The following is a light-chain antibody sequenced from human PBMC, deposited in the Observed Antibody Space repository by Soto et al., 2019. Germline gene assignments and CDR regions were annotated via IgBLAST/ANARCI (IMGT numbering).Light chain of an antibody. CDR2: DVS. Sequence: QSVLTQPASVSGSPGQSITIPCTGTSSDVGGYDYVSWYQQHPGKAPKLIIYDVSNRPIGVSNRFSGSKSGNTASLTISGLQAEDEADYYCSSYTTSSTYVFGTETKVTVL. CDR3: SSYTTSSTYV. CDR1: SSDVGGYDY. J-gene: IGLJ1*01. V-gene: IGLV2-14*03.